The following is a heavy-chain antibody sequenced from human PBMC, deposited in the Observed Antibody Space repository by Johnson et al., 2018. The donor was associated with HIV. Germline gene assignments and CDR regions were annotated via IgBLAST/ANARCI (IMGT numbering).Heavy chain of an antibody. CDR2: IYNGGST. V-gene: IGHV3-66*01. D-gene: IGHD6-19*01. CDR3: ARGKKQWLDEDAFDI. CDR1: GFTVSNTF. J-gene: IGHJ3*02. Sequence: VQLVESGGNLVQPGGSLRLSCAASGFTVSNTFMDWVRQAPGKGLEWVSVIYNGGSTYYADSVRGRFTISRDNSKNTLYLQMNSLRAEDTAVYYCARGKKQWLDEDAFDIWGQGTMVPVSS.